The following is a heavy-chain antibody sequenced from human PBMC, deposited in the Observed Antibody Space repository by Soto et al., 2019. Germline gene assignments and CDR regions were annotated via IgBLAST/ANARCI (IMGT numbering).Heavy chain of an antibody. D-gene: IGHD3-10*01. J-gene: IGHJ6*02. Sequence: PSETLSLTCTVPGGSISSYYWNWIRQSPGKGLEWIASLDYSGTTNYNPSLKSRVTMSVDTSKNQFSLKLSSVTAADTAVYYCARDSGVWFGEDYGMDVWGQGTTVTVSS. CDR1: GGSISSYY. V-gene: IGHV4-59*12. CDR3: ARDSGVWFGEDYGMDV. CDR2: LDYSGTT.